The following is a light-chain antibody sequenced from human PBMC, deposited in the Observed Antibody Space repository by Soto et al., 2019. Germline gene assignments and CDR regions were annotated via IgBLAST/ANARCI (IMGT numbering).Light chain of an antibody. V-gene: IGKV3-15*01. CDR1: QSVSSN. CDR2: GAS. Sequence: EIVMTQSPATLSGSPGERATLSCRAGQSVSSNLAWYQQKPGQAPRLLIYGASTRATGIPARFSGSGSGTEFTLTISSLQSEDFAVYYCQQYNNWLPLTFGGGTKVDIK. CDR3: QQYNNWLPLT. J-gene: IGKJ4*01.